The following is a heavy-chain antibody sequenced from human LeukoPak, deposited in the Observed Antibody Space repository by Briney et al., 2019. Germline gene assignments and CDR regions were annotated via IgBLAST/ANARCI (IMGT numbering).Heavy chain of an antibody. CDR3: ARHYYDSSGYYYAIDY. V-gene: IGHV4-59*01. CDR2: IYYSGST. D-gene: IGHD3-22*01. Sequence: SETLSLTCTVSGGPISSYYWSWIRQPPGKGLEWIGYIYYSGSTNYNPSLKSRVTISVDTSKSQFSLKLSSVTAADTAVYYCARHYYDSSGYYYAIDYWGQGTLVTVSS. CDR1: GGPISSYY. J-gene: IGHJ4*02.